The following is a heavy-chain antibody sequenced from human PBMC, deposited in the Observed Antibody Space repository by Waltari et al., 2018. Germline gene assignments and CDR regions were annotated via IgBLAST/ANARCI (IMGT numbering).Heavy chain of an antibody. CDR1: GFPFSAFG. CDR3: TRDAGPAASFFDF. CDR2: ISGSGSNR. J-gene: IGHJ4*02. D-gene: IGHD6-25*01. Sequence: EVQLLESGGGLFQPGGSLRLSCIGSGFPFSAFGMAWVRQAPGEGLGWVSTISGSGSNRHYSDSVEGRFTVSRDNSMNTFYLEMTSLRAEDTAMYFCTRDAGPAASFFDFWGQGTLVTVSS. V-gene: IGHV3-23*01.